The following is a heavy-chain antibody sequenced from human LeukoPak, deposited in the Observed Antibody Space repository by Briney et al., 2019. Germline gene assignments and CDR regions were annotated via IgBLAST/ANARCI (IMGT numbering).Heavy chain of an antibody. J-gene: IGHJ2*01. CDR3: AKSMRVSGTYFSRSNWYFDL. D-gene: IGHD1-26*01. V-gene: IGHV3-21*04. CDR2: ISSSVRYI. CDR1: GLTFSSYS. Sequence: GPSLSLSWAASGLTFSSYSMNSVRHPAGKGLEWVPSISSSVRYITHADSVKGRPTTSRDNTKHTLYLQMNSLRAEETAVYYCAKSMRVSGTYFSRSNWYFDLWGRGTLVTASS.